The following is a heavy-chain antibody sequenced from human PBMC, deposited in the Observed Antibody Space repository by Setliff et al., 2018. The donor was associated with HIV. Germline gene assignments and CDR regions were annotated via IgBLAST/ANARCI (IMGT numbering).Heavy chain of an antibody. D-gene: IGHD3-3*01. CDR2: IYASGKT. V-gene: IGHV4-4*07. J-gene: IGHJ4*02. Sequence: SETLSLTCTVSGDSINNYYWNWVRQSGGKGLEWIGRIYASGKTTFNPSLKSRVRMSVDTSKNQFSLKLTSVTASDTAVYYCARGNNDLESFDYWGQGALVTSPQ. CDR1: GDSINNYY. CDR3: ARGNNDLESFDY.